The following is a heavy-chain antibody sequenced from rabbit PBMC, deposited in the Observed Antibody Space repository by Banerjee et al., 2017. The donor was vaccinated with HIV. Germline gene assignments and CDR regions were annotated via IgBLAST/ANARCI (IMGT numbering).Heavy chain of an antibody. CDR1: GFSFSNKYV. J-gene: IGHJ4*01. Sequence: QQQLEESGGGLVKPGGTLTLTCKASGFSFSNKYVMCWVRQAPGKGLEWIGCIYTGSSGNTYYASWAKGRFTISRTSSTTVALQMTSLTAADTATYFCARDLAGVIGWNFNLWGQGTLVTVS. D-gene: IGHD4-1*01. CDR3: ARDLAGVIGWNFNL. CDR2: IYTGSSGNT. V-gene: IGHV1S45*01.